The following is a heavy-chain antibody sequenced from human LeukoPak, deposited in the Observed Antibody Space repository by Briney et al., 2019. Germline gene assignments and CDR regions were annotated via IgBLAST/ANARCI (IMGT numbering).Heavy chain of an antibody. CDR3: ARSQGSMVRGVPLDY. Sequence: SETLSLTCAVFGGSFSSYFWSWIRQPPGKGLEWIGEINHSGSTNYNPSLKSRVTISVDTSKNQFSLKLSSVTAADTAVYYCARSQGSMVRGVPLDYWGQGTLVTVSS. V-gene: IGHV4-34*01. J-gene: IGHJ4*02. CDR1: GGSFSSYF. D-gene: IGHD3-10*01. CDR2: INHSGST.